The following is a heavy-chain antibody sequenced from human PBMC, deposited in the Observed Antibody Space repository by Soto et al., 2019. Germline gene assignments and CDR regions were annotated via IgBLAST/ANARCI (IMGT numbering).Heavy chain of an antibody. V-gene: IGHV4-34*01. D-gene: IGHD2-15*01. CDR1: GGSFSDYY. CDR3: ARGLHSMKGYWFFDL. Sequence: QVQLQQWGAGLLKPSETLSLTCGVYGGSFSDYYWTWIRQPPGKGLKWIGETDRGGSTKYSPSLKSRVTISVDTSKNQFSLKLTSVTAADTAVYYCARGLHSMKGYWFFDLWGRGTLVTVSS. J-gene: IGHJ2*01. CDR2: TDRGGST.